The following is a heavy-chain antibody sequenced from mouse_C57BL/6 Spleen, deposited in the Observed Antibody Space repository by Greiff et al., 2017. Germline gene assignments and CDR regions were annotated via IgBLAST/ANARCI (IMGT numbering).Heavy chain of an antibody. CDR2: ISSGGSYT. J-gene: IGHJ1*03. CDR3: ARQRDYGSSYGDWYFDV. CDR1: GFTFSSYG. V-gene: IGHV5-6*01. Sequence: EVNVVESGGDLVKPGGSLKLSCAASGFTFSSYGMSWVRQTPDKRLEWVATISSGGSYTYYPDSVKGRFTISRDNAKNTLYLQMSSLKSEDTAMYCCARQRDYGSSYGDWYFDVWGTGTTVTVSS. D-gene: IGHD1-1*01.